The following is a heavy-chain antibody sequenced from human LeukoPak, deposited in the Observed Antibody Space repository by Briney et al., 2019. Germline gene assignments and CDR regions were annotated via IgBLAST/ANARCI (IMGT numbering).Heavy chain of an antibody. CDR2: IIPILGIA. D-gene: IGHD6-13*01. V-gene: IGHV1-69*04. J-gene: IGHJ4*02. CDR3: ARGRAGEQQLVDY. CDR1: GGTFSSYA. Sequence: ATVKVSCKASGGTFSSYAISWVRQAPGQGLEWMGRIIPILGIANYAQKFQGRVTITADKSTSTAYMELSSLRSEDTAVYYCARGRAGEQQLVDYWGQGTLVTVSS.